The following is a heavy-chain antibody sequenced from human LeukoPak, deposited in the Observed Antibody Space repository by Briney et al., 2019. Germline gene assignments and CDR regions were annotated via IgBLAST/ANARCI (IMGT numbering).Heavy chain of an antibody. CDR1: GFTFSSYG. CDR2: ISGSGGST. CDR3: ARVGEAYCGGDCYTTLHY. Sequence: GGSLRLSCAASGFTFSSYGMSWVRQAPGKGLEWVSAISGSGGSTYYADSVKGRFTISRDNSKNTLYLQMNSLRAEDTAVYYCARVGEAYCGGDCYTTLHYWGQGTLVTVSS. J-gene: IGHJ4*02. D-gene: IGHD2-21*02. V-gene: IGHV3-23*01.